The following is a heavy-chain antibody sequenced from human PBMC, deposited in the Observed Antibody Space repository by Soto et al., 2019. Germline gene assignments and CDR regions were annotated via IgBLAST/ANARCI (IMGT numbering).Heavy chain of an antibody. CDR3: AKRRGEGYFDN. CDR2: ISGNGIDT. V-gene: IGHV3-23*01. D-gene: IGHD3-16*01. Sequence: EVQLLESGGGLVQPGGSLRVSCAASGITFSNYVMSWVRQAPGGGLEWVSAISGNGIDTYYADSVKGRFTITRDNSNNTLYLHIYSLRVEDTAVYYCAKRRGEGYFDNWGQGTLVTVSS. J-gene: IGHJ4*02. CDR1: GITFSNYV.